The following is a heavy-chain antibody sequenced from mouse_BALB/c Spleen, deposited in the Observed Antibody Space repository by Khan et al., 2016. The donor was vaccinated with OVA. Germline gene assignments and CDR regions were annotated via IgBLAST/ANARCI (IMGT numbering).Heavy chain of an antibody. Sequence: QVQLQQSGAELAQPGASVKMSCKASGYTFTSFWMHWVKQRPGQGLEWIGYINPTTGYTDYCQKFKDKATLTADKSSSTAYMQLSSLTSEDSAVYDCARFMITTNYAMDYWGQGTSVTVSS. CDR1: GYTFTSFW. J-gene: IGHJ4*01. CDR3: ARFMITTNYAMDY. V-gene: IGHV1-7*01. D-gene: IGHD2-4*01. CDR2: INPTTGYT.